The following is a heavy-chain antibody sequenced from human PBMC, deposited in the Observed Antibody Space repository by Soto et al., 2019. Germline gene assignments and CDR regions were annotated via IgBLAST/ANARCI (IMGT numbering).Heavy chain of an antibody. CDR2: ISSSSSNI. D-gene: IGHD5-12*01. Sequence: EVQLVESGGGLVKPGGSLRLSCAASGFTFSTCSMNWVRQAPGKGLEWVSSISSSSSNIYYADSVKGRFTISRDNAKNSLYLQMNSLRADDTGVYYCARDNGYDAATLDYWGQGTLVTVSS. CDR1: GFTFSTCS. CDR3: ARDNGYDAATLDY. V-gene: IGHV3-21*02. J-gene: IGHJ4*02.